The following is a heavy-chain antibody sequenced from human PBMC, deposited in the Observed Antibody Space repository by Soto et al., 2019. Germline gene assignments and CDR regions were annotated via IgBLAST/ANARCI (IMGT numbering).Heavy chain of an antibody. CDR2: LYWDDDK. CDR1: GFSLSTSGVG. D-gene: IGHD3-16*02. CDR3: AHRRPFGGIVVFDY. Sequence: QITLKESGPTLVKPTQTLTLTCTFSGFSLSTSGVGVGWIRQPPGKALEWLALLYWDDDKRYNPSLRSRLTITKDTSRNQVVLTMTNMDPVDTATYYCAHRRPFGGIVVFDYWGQGTLVTVSS. V-gene: IGHV2-5*02. J-gene: IGHJ4*02.